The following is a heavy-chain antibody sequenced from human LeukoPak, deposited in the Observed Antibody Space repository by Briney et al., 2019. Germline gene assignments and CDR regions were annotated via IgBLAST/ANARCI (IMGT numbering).Heavy chain of an antibody. V-gene: IGHV4-34*01. CDR3: ARAYYSSPDAFDI. CDR1: GGSFSGYY. CDR2: INHSGST. J-gene: IGHJ3*02. Sequence: SETLSLTCAVYGGSFSGYYWSWIRQPPGKGLEWIGEINHSGSTNYNPSLKSRVTISVDTSKSQFSLKLSSVTAADTAVYYCARAYYSSPDAFDIWGQGTMVTVSS. D-gene: IGHD6-13*01.